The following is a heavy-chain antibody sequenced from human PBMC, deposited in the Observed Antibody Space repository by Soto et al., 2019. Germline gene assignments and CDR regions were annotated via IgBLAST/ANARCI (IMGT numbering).Heavy chain of an antibody. CDR2: IFSNDEK. D-gene: IGHD3-3*01. Sequence: GSGPTLLNPTETLTLTCTVSGFSLSNARMGVSWIRQPPGKALEWLAHIFSNDEKSYSTSLKSRLTISKDTSKSQVVLTMTNMDPVDTATYYCARMRYDFWSGFGYYMDVWGKGTTVTVSS. CDR3: ARMRYDFWSGFGYYMDV. J-gene: IGHJ6*03. CDR1: GFSLSNARMG. V-gene: IGHV2-26*01.